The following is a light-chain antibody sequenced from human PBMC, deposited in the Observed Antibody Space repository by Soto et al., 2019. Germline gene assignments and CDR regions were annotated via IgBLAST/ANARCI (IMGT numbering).Light chain of an antibody. J-gene: IGLJ1*01. Sequence: QSVLTQPPSVSAAPGQKVTISCSGSSSNIGKNYVSWYQQLPGTAPKLLLYDNNKRPSGIPDRFSRSKSGTSATLGITGLQAGDEADYYCGTWDSSLSAGYVFGTGTKLTVL. CDR1: SSNIGKNY. V-gene: IGLV1-51*01. CDR3: GTWDSSLSAGYV. CDR2: DNN.